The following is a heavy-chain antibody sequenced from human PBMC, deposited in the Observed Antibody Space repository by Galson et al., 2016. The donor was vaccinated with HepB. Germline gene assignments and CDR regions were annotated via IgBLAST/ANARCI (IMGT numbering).Heavy chain of an antibody. CDR3: ARSYDYLWGSYRYAPFDY. CDR2: IDWDEDK. Sequence: PALVKPTQTLTLTCTFSGFSLNTSGVCMNWIRQSPGKALDWLALIDWDEDKYYSPPLKTRLSISKDTSKNQVVLTMTNMDPVDTATYYCARSYDYLWGSYRYAPFDYWGQGALVTVSS. CDR1: GFSLNTSGVC. V-gene: IGHV2-70*01. D-gene: IGHD3-16*02. J-gene: IGHJ4*02.